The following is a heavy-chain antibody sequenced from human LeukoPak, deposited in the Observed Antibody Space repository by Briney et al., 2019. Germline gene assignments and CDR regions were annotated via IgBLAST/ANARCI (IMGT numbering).Heavy chain of an antibody. Sequence: GGSLRLSCAASGFTFSSYWMSWVRQAPGKGLEWVAVIWYDGSNKYYADSVKGRFTISRDNSKNTLYLQMNSLRAEDTAVYYCGYGTGVWGQGTLVTVSS. CDR1: GFTFSSYW. J-gene: IGHJ4*02. CDR3: GYGTGV. V-gene: IGHV3-33*08. CDR2: IWYDGSNK. D-gene: IGHD7-27*01.